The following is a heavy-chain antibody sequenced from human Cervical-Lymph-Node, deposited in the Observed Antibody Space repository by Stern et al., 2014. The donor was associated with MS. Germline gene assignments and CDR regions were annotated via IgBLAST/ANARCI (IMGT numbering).Heavy chain of an antibody. V-gene: IGHV1-69*09. CDR1: GATFSNYA. D-gene: IGHD6-19*01. CDR3: ARGGGDSSDWYRYYFDY. J-gene: IGHJ4*02. Sequence: QVQLVESGAEVKKPGSSVKVSCKASGATFSNYAISWVRQAPGQGLEWMGRIIAFLDIANDAQKFQGRVTITADKSTSSAYMELNSLRSEDTAVYHCARGGGDSSDWYRYYFDYWGQGTLVTVSS. CDR2: IIAFLDIA.